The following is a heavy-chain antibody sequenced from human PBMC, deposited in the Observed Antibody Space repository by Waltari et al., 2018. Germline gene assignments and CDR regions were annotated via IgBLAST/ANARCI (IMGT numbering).Heavy chain of an antibody. CDR2: ISSSSSYI. CDR3: AKDPSIGYYYPNY. CDR1: GFTFSSYS. V-gene: IGHV3-21*01. Sequence: EVQLVESGGGLVKPGGSLRLSCAASGFTFSSYSMNWVRQAPGKGLEWVSSISSSSSYIYYADSVKGRFTISRDNAKNSLYLQMNSLRAEDTAVYYCAKDPSIGYYYPNYWGQGTLVTVSS. J-gene: IGHJ4*02. D-gene: IGHD3-22*01.